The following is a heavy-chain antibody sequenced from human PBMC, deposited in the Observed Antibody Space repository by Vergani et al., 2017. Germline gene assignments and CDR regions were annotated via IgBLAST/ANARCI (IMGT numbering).Heavy chain of an antibody. CDR2: ISSSSSYI. J-gene: IGHJ5*02. CDR3: ARVVVGLAAAGTLDP. Sequence: EVQLLESGGGLVQPGGSLRLSCAASGFTFSSYSMNWVRQAPGKGLEWVSSISSSSSYIYYADSVKGRFTISRDNAKNSLYLQMNSLRAEDTAVYYCARVVVGLAAAGTLDPWGQGTLVTVSS. D-gene: IGHD6-13*01. V-gene: IGHV3-21*01. CDR1: GFTFSSYS.